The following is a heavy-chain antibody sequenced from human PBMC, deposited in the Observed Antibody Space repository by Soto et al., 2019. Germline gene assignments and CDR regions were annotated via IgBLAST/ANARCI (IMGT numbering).Heavy chain of an antibody. V-gene: IGHV3-74*01. CDR3: ARDFWRNGVCLDV. D-gene: IGHD2-8*01. CDR2: INSDGTST. Sequence: EVQLVESGGGLVQPGGSLRLSCAAYGFTFSNYWMHWVRQVPGKGLVWVSRINSDGTSTSYADSVKGRFTISRDNAKNTLYLQMNSLRAEDTAVFYCARDFWRNGVCLDVWGQGTTVTVSS. CDR1: GFTFSNYW. J-gene: IGHJ6*02.